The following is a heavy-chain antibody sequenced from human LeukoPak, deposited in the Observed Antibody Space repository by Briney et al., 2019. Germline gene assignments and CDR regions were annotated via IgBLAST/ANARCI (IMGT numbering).Heavy chain of an antibody. Sequence: SGGSLRLSCAASGFTFSSYAMSWVRQAPGEGLEWVSAISGSGGSTYYADSVKGRFTISRDNSKNTLYLQMNSLRAEDTAVYYCAKDLNLTYYYGSGSLSKDYYGMDVWGQGTTVTVSS. V-gene: IGHV3-23*01. CDR1: GFTFSSYA. D-gene: IGHD3-10*01. CDR2: ISGSGGST. CDR3: AKDLNLTYYYGSGSLSKDYYGMDV. J-gene: IGHJ6*02.